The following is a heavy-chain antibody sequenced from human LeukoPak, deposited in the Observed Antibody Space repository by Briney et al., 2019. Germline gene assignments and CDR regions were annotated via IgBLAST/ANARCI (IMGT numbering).Heavy chain of an antibody. D-gene: IGHD4-23*01. CDR1: GXTFSIYS. V-gene: IGHV3-48*02. J-gene: IGHJ4*02. Sequence: AGGSLRLSCAASGXTFSIYSMNWVRQPPGKGLEWVSYISSSSTSIYYADSVKRRFTISRDNAKNSLYLQMNSLRDDDTAVYYCASSDDYGGNRFDYWGQGTLVTVSS. CDR2: ISSSSTSI. CDR3: ASSDDYGGNRFDY.